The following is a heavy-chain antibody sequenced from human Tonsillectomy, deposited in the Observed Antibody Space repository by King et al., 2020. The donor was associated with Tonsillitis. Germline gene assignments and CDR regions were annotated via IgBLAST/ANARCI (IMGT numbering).Heavy chain of an antibody. CDR3: TTWGGY. D-gene: IGHD3-16*01. CDR1: GSTFNTAW. Sequence: VQLVESGGGLVKPGGSLRLSCAASGSTFNTAWMNWVRQAPGKGLEWVGRIKSKADGGTANYAAPVRDRFTISRDDSKDILFLQMNSLKTEDTAVYFCTTWGGYWGQGTLVTVSS. CDR2: IKSKADGGTA. V-gene: IGHV3-15*07. J-gene: IGHJ4*02.